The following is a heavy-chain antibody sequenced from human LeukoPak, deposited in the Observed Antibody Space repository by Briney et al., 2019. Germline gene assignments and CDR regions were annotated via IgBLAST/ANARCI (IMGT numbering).Heavy chain of an antibody. CDR3: ASHSSGWYALPFDY. D-gene: IGHD6-19*01. CDR2: ISYDGSNK. CDR1: GFTFSSYG. V-gene: IGHV3-30*03. J-gene: IGHJ4*02. Sequence: PGGSRTLSCAAAGFTFSSYGMHWVRQAPGKGLEWVAVISYDGSNKYNADSVKGRCTISRDNSKNTLYLQMNSLRAEDTAVYYCASHSSGWYALPFDYWGQGTLVTVSS.